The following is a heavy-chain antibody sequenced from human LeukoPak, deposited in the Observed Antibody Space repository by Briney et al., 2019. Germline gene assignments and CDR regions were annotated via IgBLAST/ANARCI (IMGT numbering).Heavy chain of an antibody. Sequence: GGSLRLSCAASGFTFSSSAMSWVRQVPGKGLEWVSGISASGGSTSYADSVRGRFTISRDNSKNTLYVQMNSLRDEDTAVYYCAKSLSPSTTSCYNWGQGTLLTVSS. J-gene: IGHJ4*02. CDR1: GFTFSSSA. D-gene: IGHD2-2*02. CDR2: ISASGGST. CDR3: AKSLSPSTTSCYN. V-gene: IGHV3-23*01.